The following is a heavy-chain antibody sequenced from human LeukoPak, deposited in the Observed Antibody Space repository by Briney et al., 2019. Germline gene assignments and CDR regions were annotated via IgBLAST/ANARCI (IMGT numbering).Heavy chain of an antibody. J-gene: IGHJ5*02. CDR2: IYYSGST. CDR3: AIDTVVVPAAIRRFDP. V-gene: IGHV4-39*02. CDR1: GCSISSSSYY. D-gene: IGHD2-2*01. Sequence: SETLSLTCTVSGCSISSSSYYWGWIRQPPGKGLEWIGSIYYSGSTYYNPSLKSRVTISVDTSNNQFFLKLSSVTAAATDVYYCAIDTVVVPAAIRRFDPWGQGTLVTVSS.